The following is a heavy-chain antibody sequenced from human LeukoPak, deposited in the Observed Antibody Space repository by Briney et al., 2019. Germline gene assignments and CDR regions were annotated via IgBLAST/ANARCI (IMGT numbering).Heavy chain of an antibody. J-gene: IGHJ4*02. D-gene: IGHD3-10*01. V-gene: IGHV3-72*01. CDR2: SRNRAHSYTT. CDR3: VALIRGLGY. CDR1: GFTFSDHY. Sequence: PGGSLRLSCAASGFTFSDHYMDWVRQAPGKGLDWVGRSRNRAHSYTTEYAASVKGRFTVSRADSENSLYLQMNSLKTDDTVVYYCVALIRGLGYWGRGTLVTVSS.